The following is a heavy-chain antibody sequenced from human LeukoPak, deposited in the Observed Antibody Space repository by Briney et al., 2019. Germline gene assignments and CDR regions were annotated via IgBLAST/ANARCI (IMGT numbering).Heavy chain of an antibody. Sequence: GGSLRLSCAASGFTFSSYAMHWVRQAPGRGLEWVAVISCDGSNKYYADSVKGRFTISRDNSKNTLYLQMDSLRAEDTAAYYCAREPYYYGSGSYCFDYWGQGTLVTVSS. D-gene: IGHD3-10*01. CDR3: AREPYYYGSGSYCFDY. V-gene: IGHV3-30*04. CDR2: ISCDGSNK. CDR1: GFTFSSYA. J-gene: IGHJ4*02.